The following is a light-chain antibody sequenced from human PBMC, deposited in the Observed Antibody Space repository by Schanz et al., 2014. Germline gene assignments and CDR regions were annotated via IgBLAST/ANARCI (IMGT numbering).Light chain of an antibody. J-gene: IGLJ3*02. CDR2: TNI. CDR3: QSFDSGLRGVV. Sequence: QSVLTQPPSVSGAPGQRVTISCTGSSSNIGAGYDVHWYQQPPGAAPKLLMFTNIHRPAGVPDRFSGSKSGTSASLAISGLQAEDEADYYCQSFDSGLRGVVIGGGTKLTVL. CDR1: SSNIGAGYD. V-gene: IGLV1-40*01.